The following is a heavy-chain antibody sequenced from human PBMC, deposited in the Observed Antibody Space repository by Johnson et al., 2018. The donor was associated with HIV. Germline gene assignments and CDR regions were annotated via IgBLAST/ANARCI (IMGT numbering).Heavy chain of an antibody. Sequence: VQLVESGGGLVQSGGSLRLSCGASGVTFSRYWMSWVRQAPGKGLAWVANIKQAGSEKYFVDSVKGRFTISRDNAKNSLYLQINSLRAEDTAIYYCARVGLSARGLGPLDLWGQGTVVTVSS. V-gene: IGHV3-7*03. J-gene: IGHJ3*01. D-gene: IGHD3-10*01. CDR3: ARVGLSARGLGPLDL. CDR1: GVTFSRYW. CDR2: IKQAGSEK.